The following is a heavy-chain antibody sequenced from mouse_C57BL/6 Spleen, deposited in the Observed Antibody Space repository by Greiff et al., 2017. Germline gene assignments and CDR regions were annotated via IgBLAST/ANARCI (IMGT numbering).Heavy chain of an antibody. CDR2: IRLKSDNYAT. Sequence: EVHLVESGGGLVQPGGSMKLSCVASGFTFSNYWMNWVRQSPEKWLEWVAQIRLKSDNYATHYAESVKVRFTISRDDSKSSVYLQMNNLRAEDTGMYYCTGYYDYTWFAYWGQGTLVTVSA. V-gene: IGHV6-3*01. CDR1: GFTFSNYW. CDR3: TGYYDYTWFAY. J-gene: IGHJ3*01. D-gene: IGHD2-4*01.